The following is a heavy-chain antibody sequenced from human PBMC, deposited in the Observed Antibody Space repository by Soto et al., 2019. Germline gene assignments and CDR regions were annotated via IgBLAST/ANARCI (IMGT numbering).Heavy chain of an antibody. V-gene: IGHV3-48*01. CDR3: ARGAFTPLAWNDPQNDAFDI. CDR1: VFTFSSYS. Sequence: PGGSLRLSCGASVFTFSSYSMNWVRQAPGKGLEWVSYISSSSSTIYYADSVKGRFTISRDNAKNSLYLQMNSLRAEDTAVYYCARGAFTPLAWNDPQNDAFDIWGQGTMVTVSS. CDR2: ISSSSSTI. D-gene: IGHD1-1*01. J-gene: IGHJ3*02.